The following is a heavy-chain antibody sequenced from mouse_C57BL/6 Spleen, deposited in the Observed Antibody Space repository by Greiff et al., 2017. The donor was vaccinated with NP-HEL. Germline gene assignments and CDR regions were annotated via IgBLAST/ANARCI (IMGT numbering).Heavy chain of an antibody. V-gene: IGHV2-2*01. D-gene: IGHD2-4*01. Sequence: QVQLQQSGPGLVQPSQSLSITCTVSGFSLTSYGVHWVRQSTGKGLAWLGVIWSGGSTDYNAAFISRLSISKDNSKSQVFFKMNSRQADDTAIYYCARNMITNFYYAMDYWGPGTSVTVSS. CDR1: GFSLTSYG. CDR3: ARNMITNFYYAMDY. J-gene: IGHJ4*01. CDR2: IWSGGST.